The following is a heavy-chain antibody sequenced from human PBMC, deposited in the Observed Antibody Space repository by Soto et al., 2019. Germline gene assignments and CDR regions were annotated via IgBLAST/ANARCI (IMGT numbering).Heavy chain of an antibody. CDR1: GGSFSGYY. D-gene: IGHD6-6*01. V-gene: IGHV4-34*01. CDR3: ARGVRSSSAGRWYFDL. CDR2: INHSGST. Sequence: QVQLQQWGAGLLKPSETLSLTCAVYGGSFSGYYWSWIRQPPGKGLEWIGEINHSGSTNYNPSLKSRVTISVDTSKNQFSLKLSSVTAADTAVYYCARGVRSSSAGRWYFDLWGRGTLVTVSS. J-gene: IGHJ2*01.